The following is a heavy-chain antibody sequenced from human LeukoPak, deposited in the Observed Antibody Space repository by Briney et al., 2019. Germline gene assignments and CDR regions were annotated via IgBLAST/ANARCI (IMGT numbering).Heavy chain of an antibody. J-gene: IGHJ4*02. CDR1: GGSISSGGYP. CDR3: ARLGAGPTCYDFWSGYSSFYFDY. Sequence: SETLSLTCAVSGGSISSGGYPWRWIRQPPGKALEWIGYIYHSGSTYYNPSLKSRVTISVDRSKNQFSLKLSSVTAADTAVYYCARLGAGPTCYDFWSGYSSFYFDYWGQGTLVTVSS. V-gene: IGHV4-30-2*01. CDR2: IYHSGST. D-gene: IGHD3-3*01.